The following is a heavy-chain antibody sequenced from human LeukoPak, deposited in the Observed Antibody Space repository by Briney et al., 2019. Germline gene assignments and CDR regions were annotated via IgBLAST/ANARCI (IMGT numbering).Heavy chain of an antibody. CDR1: GFTFSSYW. CDR2: INSDGSST. V-gene: IGHV3-74*01. Sequence: PGGSLRLSCAASGFTFSSYWMHWVRQAPGKGLVWVSRINSDGSSTSYADSVKGRFTISRDNARNTLYLQMNSLRAEDTAVYYCAREGSYGSTTFDYWGQGTLVTVSS. D-gene: IGHD5-18*01. CDR3: AREGSYGSTTFDY. J-gene: IGHJ4*02.